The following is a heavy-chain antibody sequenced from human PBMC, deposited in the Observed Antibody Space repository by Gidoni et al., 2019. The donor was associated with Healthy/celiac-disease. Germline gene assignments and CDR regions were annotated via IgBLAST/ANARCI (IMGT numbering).Heavy chain of an antibody. Sequence: QVHLVQSGAEVTKPGASLKVSCKTSGYTFTAYYMHWVRQAPGQGPEWMGWINPNNGATNYAQKVQGRVTMTRDTSISTVYMELRSLTSDDTAVYYCAREKVVADYYYYAMDVWGLGTTVTVSS. CDR3: AREKVVADYYYYAMDV. J-gene: IGHJ6*02. V-gene: IGHV1-2*02. CDR2: INPNNGAT. CDR1: GYTFTAYY. D-gene: IGHD3-22*01.